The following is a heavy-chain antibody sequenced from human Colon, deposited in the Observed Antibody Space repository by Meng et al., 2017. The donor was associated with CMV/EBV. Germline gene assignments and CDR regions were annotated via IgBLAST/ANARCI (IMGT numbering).Heavy chain of an antibody. CDR3: ARDRPYSYYYFGLDV. CDR1: SDSVRSSTYY. J-gene: IGHJ6*02. CDR2: IYDSRTT. V-gene: IGHV4-61*01. Sequence: SETLSLTCSVSSDSVRSSTYYWTWIRQSPGTGLEWIGYIYDSRTTNYNPSLKSRVTMSLDTSKNQFSLNLNSVTAADSAVYYCARDRPYSYYYFGLDVWGPGTTVTVSS.